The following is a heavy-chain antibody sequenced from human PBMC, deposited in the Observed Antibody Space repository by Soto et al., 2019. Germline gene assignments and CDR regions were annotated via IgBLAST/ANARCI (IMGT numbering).Heavy chain of an antibody. CDR3: ARLLYASGSWCDP. CDR2: IYYSGST. J-gene: IGHJ5*02. D-gene: IGHD3-10*01. V-gene: IGHV4-59*08. CDR1: GGSISSYY. Sequence: SDTLSLTCTVSGGSISSYYWSWIRQPPGKGLEWIGYIYYSGSTNYNPSLKSRVTISVDTSKNQFSLKLSSVTAADTAVYYCARLLYASGSWCDPWGQVTLVSVSS.